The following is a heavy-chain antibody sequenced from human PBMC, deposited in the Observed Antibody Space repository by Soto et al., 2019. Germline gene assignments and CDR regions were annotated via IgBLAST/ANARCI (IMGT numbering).Heavy chain of an antibody. J-gene: IGHJ5*02. CDR2: IYYSGST. CDR3: ARETPPTTVTIDP. V-gene: IGHV4-31*03. D-gene: IGHD4-17*01. Sequence: SETLSLTCTVSGDSISSGGYYWSWIRQHPGKGLEWIGYIYYSGSTYYNPSLRSRVSISVDTSKNQFSLKLNSVTAADTAVYYCARETPPTTVTIDPWGQGTLVTVSS. CDR1: GDSISSGGYY.